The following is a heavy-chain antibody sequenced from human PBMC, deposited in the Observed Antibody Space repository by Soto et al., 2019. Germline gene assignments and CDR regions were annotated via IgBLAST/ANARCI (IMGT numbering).Heavy chain of an antibody. D-gene: IGHD3-22*01. V-gene: IGHV1-18*01. CDR1: GYTFSSYG. CDR2: ISPYNDDT. J-gene: IGHJ6*02. CDR3: ARGGYYDSSGSRNYHYYGMDV. Sequence: QAQLVQSGVEVKKPGASVKVSCKASGYTFSSYGINWVRQAPGQGLEWLGWISPYNDDTKYAQKLQGRVTMTTDTSXXTASMALRSLSSDDTAVYFCARGGYYDSSGSRNYHYYGMDVWGQGTTVTVSS.